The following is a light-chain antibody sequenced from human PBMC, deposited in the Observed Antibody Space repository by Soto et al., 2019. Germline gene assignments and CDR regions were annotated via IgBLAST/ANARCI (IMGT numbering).Light chain of an antibody. CDR1: SSNIGNNY. V-gene: IGLV1-51*01. J-gene: IGLJ1*01. Sequence: QSVLTQPPSVSAAPGQKVTISCSGRSSNIGNNYVSWYQQPPGTAPKLLIYDNDKRPSGIPDRFSGSKSGTSATLGITGLQTGDEADYYCGTWDTSLSARVFGTGTKVTVL. CDR3: GTWDTSLSARV. CDR2: DND.